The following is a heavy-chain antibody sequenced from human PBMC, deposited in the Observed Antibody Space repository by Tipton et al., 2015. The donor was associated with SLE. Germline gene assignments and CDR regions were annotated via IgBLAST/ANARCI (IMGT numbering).Heavy chain of an antibody. CDR3: ARGGRDPLGY. D-gene: IGHD2-21*02. Sequence: TLSLTCAVYGGSFSGYYWSWIRQPPGKGLEWIGEINHSGSPNYNPSLKSRVTISVDTSKNQFSLKLSSVTAADTAVYYCARGGRDPLGYWGQGTLVTVSS. CDR1: GGSFSGYY. J-gene: IGHJ4*02. CDR2: INHSGSP. V-gene: IGHV4-34*01.